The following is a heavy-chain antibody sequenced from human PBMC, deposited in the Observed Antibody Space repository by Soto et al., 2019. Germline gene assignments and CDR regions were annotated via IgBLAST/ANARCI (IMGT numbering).Heavy chain of an antibody. CDR3: ARHRREPKAFDI. CDR2: INAGNGNT. J-gene: IGHJ3*02. V-gene: IGHV1-3*01. Sequence: ASVKVSCKASGYTFTSYAMHWVRQAPGQRLEWMGWINAGNGNTKYSQKFQGRVTITRDTSASTAYMELSSLRSEDTAVYYCARHRREPKAFDIWGQGTMVTVSS. CDR1: GYTFTSYA. D-gene: IGHD1-26*01.